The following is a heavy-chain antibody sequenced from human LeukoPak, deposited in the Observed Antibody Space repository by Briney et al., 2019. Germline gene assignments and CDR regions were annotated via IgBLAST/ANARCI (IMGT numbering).Heavy chain of an antibody. CDR3: ASRTHQYRGYSHGFFDY. V-gene: IGHV1-69*01. CDR1: GGTFSSYA. D-gene: IGHD5-18*01. Sequence: ASVKVSCKASGGTFSSYAISWVRQAPGQGLEWMGGIIPIFGTANYAQKFQGRVTITADESTSTAYMELSSLRSEDTAVYYCASRTHQYRGYSHGFFDYWGQGTLVTVSS. CDR2: IIPIFGTA. J-gene: IGHJ4*02.